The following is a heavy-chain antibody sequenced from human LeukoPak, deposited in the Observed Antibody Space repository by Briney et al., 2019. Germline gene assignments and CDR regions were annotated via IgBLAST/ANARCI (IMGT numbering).Heavy chain of an antibody. D-gene: IGHD6-13*01. CDR2: ISATGGST. J-gene: IGHJ4*02. V-gene: IGHV3-23*01. Sequence: GGSLRLSCAASGFTFSSYAMSWVRQAPGKGLEWVSAISATGGSTNYADSVKGWFTISRDNSKNTLYLQMHSLRAEDSAVYYCAKHQISSSWYAYWGQGLLVTVSS. CDR1: GFTFSSYA. CDR3: AKHQISSSWYAY.